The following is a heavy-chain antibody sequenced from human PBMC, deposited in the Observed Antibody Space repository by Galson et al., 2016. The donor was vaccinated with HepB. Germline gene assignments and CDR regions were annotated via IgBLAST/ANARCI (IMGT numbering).Heavy chain of an antibody. Sequence: ETLSLTCAVSGYPISSGYYWGWIRQPPGKGLEWIGSVLHTGTTYYNPSLMNRVTISVDTSKNQISLKLTFVTAADTAVYYCARDDSAVGHGVIIRGEVDYWGQGTLVSVSA. D-gene: IGHD3-10*01. CDR2: VLHTGTT. J-gene: IGHJ4*02. V-gene: IGHV4-38-2*02. CDR1: GYPISSGYY. CDR3: ARDDSAVGHGVIIRGEVDY.